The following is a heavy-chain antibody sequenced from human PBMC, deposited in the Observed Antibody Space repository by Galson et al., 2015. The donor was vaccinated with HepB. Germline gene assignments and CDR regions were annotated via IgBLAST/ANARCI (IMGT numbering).Heavy chain of an antibody. Sequence: SLRLSCAASGFTFSSYSMNWVRQAPGKGLEWVSSISSSSSYIYYADSVRGRFTISRDNAKNSLNLQMNSLRAEDTAVYYCARSSSGTWPPAGSGTFDYWGQGTLVTASS. D-gene: IGHD1-26*01. V-gene: IGHV3-21*01. CDR3: ARSSSGTWPPAGSGTFDY. J-gene: IGHJ4*02. CDR1: GFTFSSYS. CDR2: ISSSSSYI.